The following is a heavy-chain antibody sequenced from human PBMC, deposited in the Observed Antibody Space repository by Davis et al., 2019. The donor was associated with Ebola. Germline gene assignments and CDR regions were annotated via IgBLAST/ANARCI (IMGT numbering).Heavy chain of an antibody. CDR1: GASISSRSYY. V-gene: IGHV4-39*07. D-gene: IGHD4-23*01. CDR2: FSYGDNTH. J-gene: IGHJ4*02. CDR3: ARWGYGGNSAYFDY. Sequence: SETLSLTCTVSGASISSRSYYWGWIRQPPGKGLEWVGSFSYGDNTHYYNPSLRSRVTISVDTSRNQFSLKLSSVTAADTAVYYCARWGYGGNSAYFDYWGQGTLVIVSS.